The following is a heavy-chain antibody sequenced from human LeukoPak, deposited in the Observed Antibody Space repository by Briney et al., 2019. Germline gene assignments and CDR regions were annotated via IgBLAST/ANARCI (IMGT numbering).Heavy chain of an antibody. CDR3: AKDLLGYCSGGSCYSVNFFDY. V-gene: IGHV3-23*01. D-gene: IGHD2-15*01. Sequence: GGSLRLSCAASGFTFSSYAMSWVRQAPGKGLEWVSAISGSGGSTYYADSVKGRFTISRDNSKNTLYLQMNSLRAEDTAVYYCAKDLLGYCSGGSCYSVNFFDYWGQGTLVIVSS. J-gene: IGHJ4*02. CDR2: ISGSGGST. CDR1: GFTFSSYA.